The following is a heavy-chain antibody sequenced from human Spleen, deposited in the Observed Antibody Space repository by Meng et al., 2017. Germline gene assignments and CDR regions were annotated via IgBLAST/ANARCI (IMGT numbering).Heavy chain of an antibody. Sequence: PCVASGFKFDDHGVNWVRQAPGKGLEWVAGINWNGESTGYGGSVRGRFTISRDNAKNSIYLQMNRLRAEDTAFYYCARGHKSGWYHYFDFWGQGTLVTVSS. D-gene: IGHD6-19*01. CDR2: INWNGEST. J-gene: IGHJ4*02. V-gene: IGHV3-20*04. CDR3: ARGHKSGWYHYFDF. CDR1: GFKFDDHG.